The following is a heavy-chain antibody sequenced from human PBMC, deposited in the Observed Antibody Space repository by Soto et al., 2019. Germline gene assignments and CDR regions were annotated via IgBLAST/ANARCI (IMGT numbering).Heavy chain of an antibody. CDR3: ATLGGAIDYYYYGMDV. CDR2: IYYSGST. J-gene: IGHJ6*02. V-gene: IGHV4-31*03. Sequence: QVQLQESGPGLVKPSQTLSLTCTVSGGSISSGGYYWSWIRQHPGKGLEWIGYIYYSGSTYYNPSLKSRVTTSVDTSKNQFSLKLSSVTAADTAVYYCATLGGAIDYYYYGMDVWGHGTTVTVSS. D-gene: IGHD3-16*02. CDR1: GGSISSGGYY.